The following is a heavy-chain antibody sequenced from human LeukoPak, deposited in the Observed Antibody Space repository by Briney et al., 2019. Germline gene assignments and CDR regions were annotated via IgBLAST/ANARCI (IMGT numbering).Heavy chain of an antibody. J-gene: IGHJ6*02. CDR3: AKAPRAAAGTYNGMDV. CDR2: ISGSGGST. CDR1: GFTFSSYA. Sequence: GGSLRLSCAASGFTFSSYAMSWVRQAPGKGLEWVSAISGSGGSTYYADSVKGRFTVSRDNSKNTLYLQMNSLRAEDTAVYYCAKAPRAAAGTYNGMDVWGQGTTVTVSS. D-gene: IGHD6-13*01. V-gene: IGHV3-23*01.